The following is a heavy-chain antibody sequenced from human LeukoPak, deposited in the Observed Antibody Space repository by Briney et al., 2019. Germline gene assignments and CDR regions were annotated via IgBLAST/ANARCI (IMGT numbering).Heavy chain of an antibody. D-gene: IGHD3-10*01. CDR1: GYTFTSYY. V-gene: IGHV1-46*01. Sequence: ASVKVSCKASGYTFTSYYMHWVRQAPGQGLEWMGIINPSDGRSNYAQKFRGRVTMTRDMSPSTVYMDLSSLKSEDTAVYYCARDLSAGGNIIRVGSWGQGTQVTVFS. CDR2: INPSDGRS. J-gene: IGHJ5*01. CDR3: ARDLSAGGNIIRVGS.